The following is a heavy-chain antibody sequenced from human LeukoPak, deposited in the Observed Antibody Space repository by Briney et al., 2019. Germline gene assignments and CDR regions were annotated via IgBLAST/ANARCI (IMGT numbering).Heavy chain of an antibody. J-gene: IGHJ4*02. CDR3: AKDGRDYHYDYFDS. Sequence: GGSLRLSCAASGFTFGSYVMNWVRQAPGKGLEWVSTITGSGGNTYYADSVKGRFTISRDNTKNTLYLQMNSLRAEDTAIYYCAKDGRDYHYDYFDSWGQGTLVTVSS. CDR1: GFTFGSYV. V-gene: IGHV3-23*01. D-gene: IGHD3-3*01. CDR2: ITGSGGNT.